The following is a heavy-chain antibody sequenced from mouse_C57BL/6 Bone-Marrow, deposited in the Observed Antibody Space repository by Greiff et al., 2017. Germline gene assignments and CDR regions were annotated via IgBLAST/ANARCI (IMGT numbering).Heavy chain of an antibody. Sequence: EVKLVVSVGGLVKPGGSLKLSCAASGFTFSDYGMHWVRQAPEKGLEWVAYISSGISTIYYADTVKGRFTISRDNAKNTLFLQMTSLRCENTAMYYCERPVRNWDGFYYFDYWGQGTTLTVSS. J-gene: IGHJ2*01. CDR1: GFTFSDYG. CDR3: ERPVRNWDGFYYFDY. V-gene: IGHV5-17*01. D-gene: IGHD4-1*02. CDR2: ISSGISTI.